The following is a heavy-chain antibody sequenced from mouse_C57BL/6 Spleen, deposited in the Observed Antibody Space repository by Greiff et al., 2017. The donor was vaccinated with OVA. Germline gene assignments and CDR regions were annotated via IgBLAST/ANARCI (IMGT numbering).Heavy chain of an antibody. Sequence: VMLVESGPELVKPGASVKISCKASGYAFSSSWMNWVKQRPGKGLEWIGRIYPGDGDTNYNGKFKGKATLTADKSSSTAYMQLSSLTSEDSAVYFCARDSNDDAMDYWGQGTSVTVSS. V-gene: IGHV1-82*01. CDR3: ARDSNDDAMDY. J-gene: IGHJ4*01. CDR2: IYPGDGDT. D-gene: IGHD2-12*01. CDR1: GYAFSSSW.